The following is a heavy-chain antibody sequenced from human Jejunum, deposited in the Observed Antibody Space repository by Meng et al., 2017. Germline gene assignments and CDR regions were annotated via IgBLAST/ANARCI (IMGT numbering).Heavy chain of an antibody. CDR1: GFTFVSYA. D-gene: IGHD3-10*01. CDR3: ARDMPYSSGSFDY. J-gene: IGHJ4*02. V-gene: IGHV1-3*01. CDR2: ITAGNGNT. Sequence: QVVQSGAEVKEPGASVTVSCKASGFTFVSYAIYWVRQAPGQGLEWMGWITAGNGNTKYSQKFQGRVTITRDTSASTAYMELSSLRSEDTAVYYCARDMPYSSGSFDYWGQGTLVTVSS.